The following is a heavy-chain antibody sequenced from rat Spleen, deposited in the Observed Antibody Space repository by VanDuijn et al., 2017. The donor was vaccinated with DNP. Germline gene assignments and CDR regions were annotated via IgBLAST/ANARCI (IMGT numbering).Heavy chain of an antibody. D-gene: IGHD1-2*01. J-gene: IGHJ3*01. Sequence: QVQLKESGPGLVQPSQTLSLTCTIAGFSLTSYNVHWVRQPPGKGLEWMGVIWNTGGTRYNSVLKSRLSISKDTSKSQVFLKMNSQQTEDTATYYCARSPESSYIYFPWASWGQGTLVIVSS. V-gene: IGHV2-41*01. CDR2: IWNTGGT. CDR3: ARSPESSYIYFPWAS. CDR1: GFSLTSYN.